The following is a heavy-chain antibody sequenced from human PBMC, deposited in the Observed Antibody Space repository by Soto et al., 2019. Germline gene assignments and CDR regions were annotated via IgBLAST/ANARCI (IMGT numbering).Heavy chain of an antibody. D-gene: IGHD3-9*01. CDR1: GFTFSKAW. CDR3: PTLYYDILTSYEGRPISFYYGMDV. Sequence: EVHLVESGGALVKPGGSLRLSCAASGFTFSKAWMNWVRQTPGKGLEWVGRIKSKADVGTTYIAAPVEGRFTISRDDSKNTLFLQMNSLKTEDPAFYYCPTLYYDILTSYEGRPISFYYGMDVWGQGTTVIVSS. CDR2: IKSKADVGTT. J-gene: IGHJ6*02. V-gene: IGHV3-15*02.